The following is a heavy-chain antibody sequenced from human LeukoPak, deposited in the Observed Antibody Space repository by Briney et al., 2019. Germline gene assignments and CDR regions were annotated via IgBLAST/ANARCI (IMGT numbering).Heavy chain of an antibody. Sequence: GASVKVSCKTSGYTFTGYYMHWVRQAPGQGLEWMGWINPNSGDTNYAQKFQGRVTMTRDTSISTAYMDLSRLRSDDTAVYYCATVKGLNWFDPWGQGTLVTVSS. CDR2: INPNSGDT. J-gene: IGHJ5*02. CDR3: ATVKGLNWFDP. D-gene: IGHD3/OR15-3a*01. V-gene: IGHV1-2*02. CDR1: GYTFTGYY.